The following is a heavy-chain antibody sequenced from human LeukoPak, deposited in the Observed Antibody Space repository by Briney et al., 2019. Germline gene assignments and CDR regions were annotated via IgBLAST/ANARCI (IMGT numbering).Heavy chain of an antibody. CDR1: GGSISSYY. CDR3: ARNSVPAAIPLGFDP. D-gene: IGHD2-2*02. V-gene: IGHV4-59*01. J-gene: IGHJ5*02. Sequence: PSETLSLTCTVSGGSISSYYWSWIRQPPGKGLEWIGYIYYSGSTNYNPSLKSRATISVDTSKNQFSLKLSSVTAADTAVYYCARNSVPAAIPLGFDPWGQGTLVTVSS. CDR2: IYYSGST.